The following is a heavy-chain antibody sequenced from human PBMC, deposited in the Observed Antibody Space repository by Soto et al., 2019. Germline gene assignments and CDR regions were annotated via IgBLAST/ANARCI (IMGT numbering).Heavy chain of an antibody. Sequence: SVRVSCKASGGTFSSYAISWVRQAPGQGLEWMGGIIPIFGTANYAQKFQGRVTITADKSTSTAYMELSSLRSEDTAVYYCASPRDTIFGVVTGFPSYSPYGMDVSGQGNTVTVSS. CDR1: GGTFSSYA. V-gene: IGHV1-69*06. J-gene: IGHJ6*02. D-gene: IGHD3-3*01. CDR3: ASPRDTIFGVVTGFPSYSPYGMDV. CDR2: IIPIFGTA.